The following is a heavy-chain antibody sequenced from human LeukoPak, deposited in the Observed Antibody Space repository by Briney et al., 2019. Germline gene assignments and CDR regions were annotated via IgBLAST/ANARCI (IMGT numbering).Heavy chain of an antibody. V-gene: IGHV3-30*18. Sequence: GGSLRLSCAASGFTFSSYGMHWVRQAPGKGLAWVAVISYDGSNKYYADSVKGRFTLSRDNSKNTLYLQMDSLRAEDTAVYYCAKDPSPQYCSGGSCYSEGDYYYYGMDVWGQGTTVTVSS. J-gene: IGHJ6*02. CDR3: AKDPSPQYCSGGSCYSEGDYYYYGMDV. D-gene: IGHD2-15*01. CDR1: GFTFSSYG. CDR2: ISYDGSNK.